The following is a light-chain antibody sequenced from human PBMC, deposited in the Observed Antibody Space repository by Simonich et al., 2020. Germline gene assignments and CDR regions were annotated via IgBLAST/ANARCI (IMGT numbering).Light chain of an antibody. Sequence: QSALTQPASVSGSPGQSITISCTGTSSDVGGYNYVSWYQQHPGKAPKLMIYDVSKRPSGVSNRFSGSKSGNTASLTISGLQAEDEADYYCSSYTSGSIVVFGGGTKLTVL. V-gene: IGLV2-14*01. CDR3: SSYTSGSIVV. CDR1: SSDVGGYNY. CDR2: DVS. J-gene: IGLJ2*01.